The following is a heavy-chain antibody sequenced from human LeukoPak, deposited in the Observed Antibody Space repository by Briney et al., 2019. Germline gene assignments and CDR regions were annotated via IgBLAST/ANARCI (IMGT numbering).Heavy chain of an antibody. V-gene: IGHV4-4*07. J-gene: IGHJ4*02. CDR3: AREGPTNYDFWSGFDY. D-gene: IGHD3-3*01. CDR2: IYTSGST. CDR1: GGSISSYY. Sequence: PSETLSLTCTVSGGSISSYYWSWIRQPAGKGLEWIGRIYTSGSTNYNPSLKSRVTISVDTSKNQFSLKLSSVTAADTAVYYCAREGPTNYDFWSGFDYWGQGTLVTVSS.